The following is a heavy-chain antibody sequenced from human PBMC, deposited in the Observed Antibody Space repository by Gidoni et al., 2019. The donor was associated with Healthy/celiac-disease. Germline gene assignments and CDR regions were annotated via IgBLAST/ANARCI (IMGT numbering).Heavy chain of an antibody. CDR3: ARGPPSGDSSVVRGMDV. Sequence: QVQLQQWGAGLLQPSETLSLTCAVYGGSFSGYYWSWIRQPPGKGLEWIGEINHSGSTNYNPSLKSRVTISVDTSKNQFSLKLSSVTAADTAVYYCARGPPSGDSSVVRGMDVWGQGTTVTVSS. CDR1: GGSFSGYY. CDR2: INHSGST. J-gene: IGHJ6*02. V-gene: IGHV4-34*01. D-gene: IGHD3-22*01.